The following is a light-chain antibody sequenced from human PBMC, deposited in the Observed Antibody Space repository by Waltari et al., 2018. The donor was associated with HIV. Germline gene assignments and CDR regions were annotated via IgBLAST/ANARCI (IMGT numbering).Light chain of an antibody. CDR3: CSYADGSTFDVI. CDR2: EVT. V-gene: IGLV2-23*02. J-gene: IGLJ2*01. CDR1: SNNIGNYNL. Sequence: QSALTQPASVSGSPGQSITISCTGTSNNIGNYNLVSWYQHHPGKAPQLIIYEVTKRPSGISVRFSGSKSGNTASLTISGLQAEDEADYYCCSYADGSTFDVIFGGGTKLTVL.